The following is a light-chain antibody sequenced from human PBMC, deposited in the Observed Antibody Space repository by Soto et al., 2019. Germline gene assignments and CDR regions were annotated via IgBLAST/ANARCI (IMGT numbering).Light chain of an antibody. V-gene: IGKV1-5*01. CDR1: KSISSG. CDR2: DAS. Sequence: DIQMTQSPSTLSASVGDRVTITCRASKSISSGLAWYQQKPGKAPKLLIYDASSLESGVPSRFSGSGSGTEFTLTISSLQPDDFATYYCQQYNSYLYTFGQGTKLEIK. CDR3: QQYNSYLYT. J-gene: IGKJ2*01.